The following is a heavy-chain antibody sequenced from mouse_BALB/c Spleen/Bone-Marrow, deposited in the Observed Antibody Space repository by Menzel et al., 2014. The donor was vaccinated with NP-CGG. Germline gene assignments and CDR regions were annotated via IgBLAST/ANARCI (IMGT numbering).Heavy chain of an antibody. Sequence: EVKLMDSGPGLVKPSQTVSLTCTVTGISITTGNYRWSWIRQFPGNKLEWIGYIYYSGTITYNPSLTSRTTITRDTSKNQFFLEMNSLTAEDTATYHCARYLGAYFDYWGQGTTLTVSS. CDR1: GISITTGNYR. CDR2: IYYSGTI. J-gene: IGHJ2*01. V-gene: IGHV3-5*02. D-gene: IGHD1-1*01. CDR3: ARYLGAYFDY.